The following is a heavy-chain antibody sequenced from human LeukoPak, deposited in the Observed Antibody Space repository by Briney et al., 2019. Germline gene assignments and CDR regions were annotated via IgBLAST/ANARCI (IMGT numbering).Heavy chain of an antibody. D-gene: IGHD6-13*01. J-gene: IGHJ6*03. CDR1: GGSISSSSYY. CDR2: IYYSGST. Sequence: SETLSLTCTVSGGSISSSSYYWGWIRQPPGKGLEWIGSIYYSGSTYYNPSLKSRVTISVDTSKNQFSLKLSSVTAADTAVYYCASPYIAAAGTDYYYYYMDIWGKGTTVTVSS. V-gene: IGHV4-39*01. CDR3: ASPYIAAAGTDYYYYYMDI.